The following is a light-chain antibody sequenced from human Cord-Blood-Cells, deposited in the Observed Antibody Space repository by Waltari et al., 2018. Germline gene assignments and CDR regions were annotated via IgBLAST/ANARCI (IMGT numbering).Light chain of an antibody. CDR1: NIGSKS. Sequence: SYVLTQPPSVSVAPGKTARITCGGNNIGSKSVHWYQQKPGQAPVLVIYYDSDRPSGIPERFSGSNSGNMATLTISRVEAGDEADYYCQVWDSSSDHNVVFGGGTKLTVL. J-gene: IGLJ2*01. V-gene: IGLV3-21*04. CDR3: QVWDSSSDHNVV. CDR2: YDS.